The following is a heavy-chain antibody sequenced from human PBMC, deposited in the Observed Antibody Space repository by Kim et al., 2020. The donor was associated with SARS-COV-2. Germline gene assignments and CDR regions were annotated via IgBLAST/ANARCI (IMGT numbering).Heavy chain of an antibody. D-gene: IGHD6-13*01. J-gene: IGHJ4*02. V-gene: IGHV3-33*01. CDR1: GFTFSSYG. CDR3: ARMYSRRGVYFDY. Sequence: GGSLRLSCAASGFTFSSYGMHWVRQAPGKGLEWVAVIWYDGSNKYYADSVKGRFTISRDNSKNTLYLQMNSLRAEDTAVYYCARMYSRRGVYFDYWGQGTLVTVSS. CDR2: IWYDGSNK.